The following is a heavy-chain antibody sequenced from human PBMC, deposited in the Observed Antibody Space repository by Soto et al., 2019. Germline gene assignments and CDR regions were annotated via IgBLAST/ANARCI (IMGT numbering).Heavy chain of an antibody. Sequence: SETLSLTCLISGGSISPYYWSWIRQSPGKGLEWIGYIFYTGNTLYNPSLKSRVTISLDTSKSQFSLKLTSVTAADTAVYYCARGRRDVPNTGHFASWGPGSLVTVSS. D-gene: IGHD4-17*01. J-gene: IGHJ4*02. CDR1: GGSISPYY. CDR3: ARGRRDVPNTGHFAS. CDR2: IFYTGNT. V-gene: IGHV4-59*01.